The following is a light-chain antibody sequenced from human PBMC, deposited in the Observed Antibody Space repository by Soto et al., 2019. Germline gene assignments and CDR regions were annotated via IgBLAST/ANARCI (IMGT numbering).Light chain of an antibody. CDR1: QSITNY. Sequence: DIQMTQFPSFISASIGDRVTITCRASQSITNYLDWYQHRPGKAPKLLIYKASTLETGVPSRFSGSGSGTEFTLTISSLQPDDFATYYCHQHSGYSPYTFGQGTRLEIK. CDR3: HQHSGYSPYT. J-gene: IGKJ2*01. V-gene: IGKV1-5*03. CDR2: KAS.